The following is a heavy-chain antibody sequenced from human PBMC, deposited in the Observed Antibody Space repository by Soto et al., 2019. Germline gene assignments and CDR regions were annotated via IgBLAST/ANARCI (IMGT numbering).Heavy chain of an antibody. CDR2: ISGSGGST. D-gene: IGHD2-15*01. V-gene: IGHV3-23*01. CDR1: GFTFSSYA. Sequence: GGSLRLSCAASGFTFSSYAMSWVRQAPGKGLEWVSAISGSGGSTYYADSVKGRFTISRDNSKNTLYLQMNSLRAEDTAVYYCAKFPYCSGGSCSTVLDPWGQGTLVTVSS. CDR3: AKFPYCSGGSCSTVLDP. J-gene: IGHJ5*02.